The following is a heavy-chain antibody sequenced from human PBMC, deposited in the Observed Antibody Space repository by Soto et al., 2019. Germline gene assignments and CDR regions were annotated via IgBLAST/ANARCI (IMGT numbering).Heavy chain of an antibody. V-gene: IGHV3-64D*06. CDR3: VKDGVSGYDFWSGHYGMDV. CDR1: GFTFSSYA. J-gene: IGHJ6*02. D-gene: IGHD3-3*01. CDR2: ISSNGGST. Sequence: GSLRLSCSASGFTFSSYAMHWVRQAPGKGLEYVSAISSNGGSTYYADSVKGRSTISRDNSKNTLYLQMSSLRAEDTAVYYCVKDGVSGYDFWSGHYGMDVWGQGTTVTVSS.